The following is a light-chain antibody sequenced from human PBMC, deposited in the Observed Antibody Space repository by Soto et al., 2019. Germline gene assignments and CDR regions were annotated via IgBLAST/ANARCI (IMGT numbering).Light chain of an antibody. CDR1: QTISRW. CDR3: EQAGSFPIT. Sequence: DIQMTQSPSTLSGSVGDRVTITCRASQTISRWLAWYQQKPGKAPELLISAASSLQSGVPPRFSGSGSGTDFTLTISSLQPEDFASYYCEQAGSFPITFGQGTRLEI. J-gene: IGKJ5*01. CDR2: AAS. V-gene: IGKV1-12*01.